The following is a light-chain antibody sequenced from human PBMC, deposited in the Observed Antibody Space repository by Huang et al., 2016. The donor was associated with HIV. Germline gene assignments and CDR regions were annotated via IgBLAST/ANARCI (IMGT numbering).Light chain of an antibody. CDR3: LKYNAAPRT. J-gene: IGKJ1*01. CDR2: TAL. CDR1: QDINNY. V-gene: IGKV1-27*01. Sequence: DIRMTQSPSSLSASVGDRVTITCRASQDINNYLAWYQQKPGRVPDLLINTALILHSGVPSRFSGSGSGTNFTLSISSLRPEDVATYYCLKYNAAPRTFGQGTKVEIK.